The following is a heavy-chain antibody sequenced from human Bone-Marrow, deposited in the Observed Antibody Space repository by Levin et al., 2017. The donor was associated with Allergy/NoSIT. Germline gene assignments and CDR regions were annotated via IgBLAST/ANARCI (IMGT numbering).Heavy chain of an antibody. CDR3: ASYFDYDILTGSYYYCYGMDV. D-gene: IGHD3-9*01. Sequence: PGGSLRLSCSASGFTFSDYSMAWVRQAPGKGLEWISYIAPANTSTYYAESVRGRFTISRDNDNNSLSLQMGSLRGEDTGVYYCASYFDYDILTGSYYYCYGMDVWGQGTTVTVSS. J-gene: IGHJ6*02. CDR2: IAPANTST. CDR1: GFTFSDYS. V-gene: IGHV3-48*04.